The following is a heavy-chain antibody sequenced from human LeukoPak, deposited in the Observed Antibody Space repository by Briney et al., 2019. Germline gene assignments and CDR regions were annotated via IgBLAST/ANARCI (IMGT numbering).Heavy chain of an antibody. CDR3: ARRYCSSTSCLFDY. J-gene: IGHJ4*02. D-gene: IGHD2-2*01. CDR1: GFAFSDYY. V-gene: IGHV3-11*04. CDR2: ISSSGSTI. Sequence: GGSLRLSCAASGFAFSDYYMSWIRQAPGKGLDWVSYISSSGSTIYYADSVKGRFTISRDNAKNSLYLQMNSLRAEDTAVYYCARRYCSSTSCLFDYWGQGTLVTVSS.